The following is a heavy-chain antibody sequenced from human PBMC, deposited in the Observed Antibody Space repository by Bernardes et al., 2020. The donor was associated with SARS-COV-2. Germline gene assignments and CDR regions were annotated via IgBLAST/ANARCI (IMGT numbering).Heavy chain of an antibody. Sequence: GGSLRLSCVASGFSVSDDYMSWVRQAPGKGLEWVSVIYSGGSTYYADSVKGRFTISRDNSKNTLYLQMNSLRAEDTAVYYCAKDWVDEYGGIDYWGQGTLVTVSS. CDR3: AKDWVDEYGGIDY. CDR2: IYSGGST. D-gene: IGHD4-17*01. CDR1: GFSVSDDY. V-gene: IGHV3-53*01. J-gene: IGHJ4*02.